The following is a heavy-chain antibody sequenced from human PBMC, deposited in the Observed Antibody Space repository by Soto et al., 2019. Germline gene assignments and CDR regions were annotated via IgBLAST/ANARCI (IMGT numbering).Heavy chain of an antibody. J-gene: IGHJ4*02. CDR3: AKDNWGYYCSITSCYYFDF. CDR1: GLTFSSYG. V-gene: IGHV3-30*18. Sequence: RLSCAASGLTFSSYGMHWVRQAPGKGLEWVAVISNDGSNKYYAESVKGRFTISRDNSKNTLYLQMNSLRAEDTAVYYCAKDNWGYYCSITSCYYFDFWGQGTLVTVSS. CDR2: ISNDGSNK. D-gene: IGHD2-2*01.